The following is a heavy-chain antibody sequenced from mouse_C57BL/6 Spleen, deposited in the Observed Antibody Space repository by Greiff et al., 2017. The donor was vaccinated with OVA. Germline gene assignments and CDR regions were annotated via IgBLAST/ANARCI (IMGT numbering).Heavy chain of an antibody. Sequence: QVQLQQSGAELVKPGASVKLSCKASGYTFTSYWMHWVKQRPGRGLEWIGSIDPNSGGTKYNEKFKGKATLTVDKSSSTAYMQLSSLTSEDSAVYFCAGGGYYGSSSGYYAMDYWGQGTSVTVSS. D-gene: IGHD1-1*01. CDR2: IDPNSGGT. V-gene: IGHV1-72*01. CDR3: AGGGYYGSSSGYYAMDY. CDR1: GYTFTSYW. J-gene: IGHJ4*01.